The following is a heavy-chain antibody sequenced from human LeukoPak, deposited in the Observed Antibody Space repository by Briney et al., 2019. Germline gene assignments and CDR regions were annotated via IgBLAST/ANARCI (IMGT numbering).Heavy chain of an antibody. D-gene: IGHD2-21*02. CDR3: ARGRVTATDGFDI. CDR2: INPTGGST. J-gene: IGHJ3*02. CDR1: GYTFTSYF. V-gene: IGHV1-46*01. Sequence: ASVKVSCKASGYTFTSYFIHWVRQAPGEGLEWMGIINPTGGSTRYAQKFQGRVTMTRDTSTSTVYMELSSLGPEDTAVYYCARGRVTATDGFDIWGQGTTVIVSS.